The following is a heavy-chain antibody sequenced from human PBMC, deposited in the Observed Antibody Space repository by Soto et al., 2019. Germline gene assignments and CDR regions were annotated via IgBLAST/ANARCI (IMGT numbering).Heavy chain of an antibody. CDR3: ARDYDWTFEY. CDR1: GFTFTSYG. D-gene: IGHD1-20*01. CDR2: IGAYNGNT. V-gene: IGHV1-18*04. Sequence: GASVKVSCKASGFTFTSYGFSWVRQAPGQGLEWMGWIGAYNGNTNYAQKFQGRVTVTTDTSTNTAYMELRSLRSDDTAVYYRARDYDWTFEYWGQGTLVTVSS. J-gene: IGHJ4*02.